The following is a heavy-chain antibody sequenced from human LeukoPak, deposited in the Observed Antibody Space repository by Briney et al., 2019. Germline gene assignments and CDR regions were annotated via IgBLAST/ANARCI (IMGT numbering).Heavy chain of an antibody. CDR1: GGSFSGYY. J-gene: IGHJ3*02. Sequence: PSETLSLTCAVYGGSFSGYYWSWIRQPPGKGLEWIGYIYYSGSTNYNPSLKSRVTISVDTSKNQFSLKLSSVTAADTAVYYCARTSRPPVTTSGFDIWGQGTMVTVSS. V-gene: IGHV4-59*01. D-gene: IGHD4-17*01. CDR3: ARTSRPPVTTSGFDI. CDR2: IYYSGST.